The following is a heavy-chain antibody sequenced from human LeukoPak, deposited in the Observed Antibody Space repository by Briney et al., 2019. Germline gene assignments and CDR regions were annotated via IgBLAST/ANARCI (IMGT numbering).Heavy chain of an antibody. V-gene: IGHV5-51*01. Sequence: GESLKISCKTSGYSFTTYWIGWVRQMPGTGLEWVGAIYPDDSDTRYSPSFQGQVVISADRSIRTAYLQWNTLRTSDTAMYYCVRQRGASGTINHFDPWGQGTLVTVSS. D-gene: IGHD3-10*01. J-gene: IGHJ5*02. CDR3: VRQRGASGTINHFDP. CDR1: GYSFTTYW. CDR2: IYPDDSDT.